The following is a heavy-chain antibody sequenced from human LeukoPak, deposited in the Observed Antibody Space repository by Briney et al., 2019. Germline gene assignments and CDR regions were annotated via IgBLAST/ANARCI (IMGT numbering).Heavy chain of an antibody. D-gene: IGHD5-24*01. Sequence: GGSLRLSCAASGFTFSSCGMHWVRQAPGKGLEWVAVISYDGSNKYYADSVKGRFTISRDNSKNTLYLQMNSLRAEDTAVYYCARKEMAPNWGQGTLVTVSS. J-gene: IGHJ4*02. CDR3: ARKEMAPN. CDR1: GFTFSSCG. V-gene: IGHV3-30*03. CDR2: ISYDGSNK.